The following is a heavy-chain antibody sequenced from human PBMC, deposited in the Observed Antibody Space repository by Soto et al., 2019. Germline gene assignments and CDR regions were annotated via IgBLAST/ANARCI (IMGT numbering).Heavy chain of an antibody. V-gene: IGHV1-8*01. Sequence: GAAVKVSCKASGYTFTSYDINWVRQATGQGLEWMGWMNPNSGNTGYAQKFQGRVTMTRNTSISTAYMELSSLRSEDTAVYYCARTHSSSWLYYYYGMDVWGQGTTVTVS. CDR1: GYTFTSYD. CDR2: MNPNSGNT. D-gene: IGHD6-13*01. J-gene: IGHJ6*02. CDR3: ARTHSSSWLYYYYGMDV.